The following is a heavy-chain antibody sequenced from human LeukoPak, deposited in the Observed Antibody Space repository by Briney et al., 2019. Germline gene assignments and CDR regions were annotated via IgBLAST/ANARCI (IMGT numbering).Heavy chain of an antibody. CDR3: ARSGGNYYDTDAFDI. CDR2: ITGSSSYI. J-gene: IGHJ3*02. Sequence: PGGSLRLSCAASGFTFSTYYMNWVRHAPGKGLEWVSFITGSSSYIYYTDSVKGRFTISRDNAKNSLFLQMNSLRDEDTAVYYCARSGGNYYDTDAFDIWGQGTMVTVSS. D-gene: IGHD1-26*01. V-gene: IGHV3-21*01. CDR1: GFTFSTYY.